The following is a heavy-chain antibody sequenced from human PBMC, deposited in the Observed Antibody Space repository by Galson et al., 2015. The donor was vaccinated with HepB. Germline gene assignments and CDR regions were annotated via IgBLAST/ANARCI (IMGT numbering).Heavy chain of an antibody. Sequence: LSLTCTVSGGSISFYYWSWIRQPPGKGLEWIGCIYSSGYTSYNPSLKSRVTMAVDTSKNQFSLKLSSVTAADTAVYYCARRYTTFLGLGAFDIWGQGTMVTVSS. D-gene: IGHD2-2*02. V-gene: IGHV4-59*08. CDR3: ARRYTTFLGLGAFDI. CDR2: IYSSGYT. J-gene: IGHJ3*02. CDR1: GGSISFYY.